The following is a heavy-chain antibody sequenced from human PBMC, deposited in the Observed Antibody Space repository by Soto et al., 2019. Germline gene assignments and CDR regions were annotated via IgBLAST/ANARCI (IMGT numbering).Heavy chain of an antibody. CDR1: GDSIGSGINY. Sequence: PSQTLSLTCTVSGDSIGSGINYWRWIRQAAGKGLEWIGYIFSSWTTYYNPSRKSRLTMSLDTSQNQCSLKLNSVTAADTAVYFRARGPPPCDLYYALDLLGQGTTVNVAS. J-gene: IGHJ6*02. V-gene: IGHV4-30-4*01. CDR2: IFSSWTT. D-gene: IGHD2-21*01. CDR3: ARGPPPCDLYYALDL.